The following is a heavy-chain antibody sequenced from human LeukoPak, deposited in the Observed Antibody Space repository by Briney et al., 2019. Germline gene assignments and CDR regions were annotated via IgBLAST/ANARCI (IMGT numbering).Heavy chain of an antibody. Sequence: SETLSLTCTVSDGSMTYYYWNWIRQPAGKGLEWIGRIYHSGGTNYNPSLRSRVTMSLDTSKNHFSLKSSSVTAADTAVYYCARDPARGMDAFDIWGQGTTVTVSS. CDR3: ARDPARGMDAFDI. D-gene: IGHD1-14*01. CDR2: IYHSGGT. CDR1: DGSMTYYY. V-gene: IGHV4-4*07. J-gene: IGHJ3*02.